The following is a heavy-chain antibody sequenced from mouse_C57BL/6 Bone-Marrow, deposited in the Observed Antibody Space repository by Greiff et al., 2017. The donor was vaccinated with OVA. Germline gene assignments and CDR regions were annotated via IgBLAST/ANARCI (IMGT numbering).Heavy chain of an antibody. D-gene: IGHD1-1*01. V-gene: IGHV1-81*01. CDR2: IYPRSGNT. J-gene: IGHJ3*01. Sequence: QVQLKESGAELARPGASVKLSCKASGYTFTSYGISWVQQSTGQGLEWIGEIYPRSGNTYYTEKFKGKATLTEDKSSSSAYMELRSLASEDSAVYFCARVGYCGTRLAYWGQGTLVTVSA. CDR1: GYTFTSYG. CDR3: ARVGYCGTRLAY.